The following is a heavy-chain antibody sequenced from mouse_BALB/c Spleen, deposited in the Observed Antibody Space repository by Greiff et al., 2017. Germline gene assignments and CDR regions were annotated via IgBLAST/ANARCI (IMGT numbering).Heavy chain of an antibody. CDR1: GFSLTSYG. CDR2: IWAGGST. D-gene: IGHD1-1*02. V-gene: IGHV2-9*02. Sequence: VQLQESGPGLVAPSQSLSITCTVSGFSLTSYGVHWVRQPPGTGLEWLGVIWAGGSTNYNSALMSRLSISKDNSKSQVFLKMNSLQTEDTAMYYCARGNYVWFAYWGEGTVVTVAA. CDR3: ARGNYVWFAY. J-gene: IGHJ3*01.